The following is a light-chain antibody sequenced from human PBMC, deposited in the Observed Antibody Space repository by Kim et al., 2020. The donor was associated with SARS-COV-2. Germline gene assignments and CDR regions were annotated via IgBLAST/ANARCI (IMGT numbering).Light chain of an antibody. J-gene: IGKJ4*01. Sequence: ATINCKSSQSVLYSPNNKNYLAWYQQKPGQPPKLLIYRASTRESGVPDRFSGSGSGTDFTLTISSLQAEDVAVYYCQQCYSYPVTFGGGTKVDIK. V-gene: IGKV4-1*01. CDR1: QSVLYSPNNKNY. CDR2: RAS. CDR3: QQCYSYPVT.